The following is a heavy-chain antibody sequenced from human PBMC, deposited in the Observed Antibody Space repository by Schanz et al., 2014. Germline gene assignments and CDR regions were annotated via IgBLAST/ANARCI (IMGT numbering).Heavy chain of an antibody. Sequence: QVQLVQSGAEVKKPGASVKVSCKSSGGTFSSYAISWVRQAPGQGLEWMGWITAYNGDTNYALKLQGRVTMTTDTSANTAYMELRSLRSDDTAHYYCVRVPSRDVSFDLWGQGTLVTVSS. CDR1: GGTFSSYA. CDR2: ITAYNGDT. CDR3: VRVPSRDVSFDL. D-gene: IGHD3-16*01. J-gene: IGHJ5*02. V-gene: IGHV1-18*01.